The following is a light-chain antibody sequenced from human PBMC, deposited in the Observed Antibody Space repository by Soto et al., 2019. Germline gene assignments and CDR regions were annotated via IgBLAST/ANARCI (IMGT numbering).Light chain of an antibody. CDR3: QQFYNYPRT. J-gene: IGKJ1*01. CDR2: DAS. V-gene: IGKV1-8*01. CDR1: QDIGTY. Sequence: AIRMTQSPSSFSASTGDRVPITCRATQDIGTYLAWYQQIPGKAPKLLIYDASTLQTGVPSRFSGSGSGTDFTLTISYLQSEDFGTYYCQQFYNYPRTFGQGTKVDIK.